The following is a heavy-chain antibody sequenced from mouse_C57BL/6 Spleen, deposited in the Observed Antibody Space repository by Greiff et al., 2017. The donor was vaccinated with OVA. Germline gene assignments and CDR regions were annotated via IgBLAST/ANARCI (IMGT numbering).Heavy chain of an antibody. CDR3: TTSYSNYNWYFDV. CDR1: GFNIKDDY. Sequence: EVKLQESGAELVRPGASVKLSCTASGFNIKDDYMHWVKQRPEQGLEWIGWIDPENGDTEYASKFQGKATITADTSSNTAYLQLSSLTSEDTAVYYCTTSYSNYNWYFDVWGTGTTVTVSS. CDR2: IDPENGDT. V-gene: IGHV14-4*01. J-gene: IGHJ1*03. D-gene: IGHD2-5*01.